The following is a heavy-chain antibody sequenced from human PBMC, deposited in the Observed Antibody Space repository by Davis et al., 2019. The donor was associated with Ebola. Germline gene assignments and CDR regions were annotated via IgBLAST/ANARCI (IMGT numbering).Heavy chain of an antibody. CDR2: IYFRGST. D-gene: IGHD2-21*02. V-gene: IGHV4-61*01. CDR1: GGSVSSGSYY. J-gene: IGHJ1*01. CDR3: AVYTVVVTDIRAEYFQH. Sequence: MPSETLSLTCTVSGGSVSSGSYYWSWIRQPPGKGLEWIGNIYFRGSTNYNPSLNSRVTISLDTSNNQFSLKLKSVTAADTAVYYCAVYTVVVTDIRAEYFQHWGQGTLATVSS.